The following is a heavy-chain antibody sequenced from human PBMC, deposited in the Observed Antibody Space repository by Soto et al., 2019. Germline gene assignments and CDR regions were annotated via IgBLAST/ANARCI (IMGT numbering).Heavy chain of an antibody. V-gene: IGHV3-74*01. J-gene: IGHJ4*02. CDR1: GYTFSSYW. CDR2: INSDGSST. D-gene: IGHD2-15*01. CDR3: AKAPPGGARPDVDY. Sequence: GGSLRLSCAASGYTFSSYWMHWVRQVPGKGLVWVSRINSDGSSTSYADSVKGRFTISRDNAKNTLYLQMNSLRAEDTAVYYCAKAPPGGARPDVDYWGQGTLVTVSS.